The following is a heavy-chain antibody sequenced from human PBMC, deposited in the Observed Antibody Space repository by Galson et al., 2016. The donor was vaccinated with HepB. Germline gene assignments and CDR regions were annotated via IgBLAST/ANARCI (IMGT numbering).Heavy chain of an antibody. J-gene: IGHJ6*02. CDR3: AREERYCSSMRCQNPDYGMDV. CDR2: ISYDGSNE. D-gene: IGHD2-2*01. CDR1: GFRFSRYG. V-gene: IGHV3-30-3*01. Sequence: SLRLSCAASGFRFSRYGMHWVRQAPGKGLEWVAMISYDGSNEYYADSVKGRVTISRDNSKNRLYLQMNSLRAEDTAVYFCAREERYCSSMRCQNPDYGMDVWGQGTTVTVSS.